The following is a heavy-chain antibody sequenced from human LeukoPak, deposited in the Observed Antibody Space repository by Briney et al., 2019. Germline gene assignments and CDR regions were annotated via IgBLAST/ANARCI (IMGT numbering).Heavy chain of an antibody. CDR1: GFTFSSYA. CDR2: ISYDGSNK. J-gene: IGHJ4*02. Sequence: GRSLRLSCAASGFTFSSYAMHWVRQAPGKGLEWVAVISYDGSNKYYADSVKGRFTISRDNSKNTLYLQMNSLRAEDTAVYYCARDHSGSYPIFDYWGQGTLVTVSS. D-gene: IGHD1-26*01. V-gene: IGHV3-30-3*01. CDR3: ARDHSGSYPIFDY.